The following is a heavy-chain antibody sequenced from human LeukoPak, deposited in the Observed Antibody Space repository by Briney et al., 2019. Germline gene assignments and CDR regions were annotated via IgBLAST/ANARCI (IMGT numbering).Heavy chain of an antibody. CDR2: ISSSSSTI. CDR1: GFTFSSYS. CDR3: ARDTGRVPFDY. D-gene: IGHD4-17*01. V-gene: IGHV3-48*04. Sequence: GGSLRLSCAASGFTFSSYSMNWVRQAPGKGLEWVSYISSSSSTIYYADPVKGRFTISRDNAKNSLYLQMNSLRAEDTAVYYCARDTGRVPFDYWGQGTLVTVSS. J-gene: IGHJ4*02.